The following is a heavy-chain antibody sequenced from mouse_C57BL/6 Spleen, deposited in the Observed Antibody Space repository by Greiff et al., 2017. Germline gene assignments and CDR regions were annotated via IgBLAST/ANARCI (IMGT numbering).Heavy chain of an antibody. D-gene: IGHD1-1*01. CDR1: GYTFTSYW. J-gene: IGHJ1*03. Sequence: QVQLQQPGAELVMPGASVKLSCKASGYTFTSYWMHWVKQRPGQGLEWIGEIDPSDSYTNYNQKFKGKSTLTVDKSSSTAYMQLSSLTSEYSAVYYCARSYGSSRYFDVWGTGTTVTVSS. V-gene: IGHV1-69*01. CDR2: IDPSDSYT. CDR3: ARSYGSSRYFDV.